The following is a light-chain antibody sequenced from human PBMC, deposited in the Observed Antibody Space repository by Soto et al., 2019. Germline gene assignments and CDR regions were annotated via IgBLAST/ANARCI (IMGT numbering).Light chain of an antibody. V-gene: IGKV1-5*01. CDR1: QSISSW. Sequence: DIQMTQSPSTLSASVGDRVTITCRASQSISSWLAWYQQKPGKAPKLLIYDASSLESGVPSRFSGSGYGKEFTLTISSLQPDDFATYYYQQYNSYSPRTFGQGTKVEIK. CDR3: QQYNSYSPRT. CDR2: DAS. J-gene: IGKJ1*01.